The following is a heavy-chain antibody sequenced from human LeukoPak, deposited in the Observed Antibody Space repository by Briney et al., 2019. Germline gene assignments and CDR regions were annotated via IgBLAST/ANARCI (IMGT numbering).Heavy chain of an antibody. D-gene: IGHD3-9*01. V-gene: IGHV1-18*01. CDR2: ISAYNGNT. J-gene: IGHJ4*02. CDR3: ARASYYDTKYYFDY. Sequence: ASVKVSCKASGGTFSSYAISWVRQAPGQGLEWMGWISAYNGNTNYAQKLQGRVTMTTDTSTSTAYMEQRSLRSDDTAVYYCARASYYDTKYYFDYWGQGTLVTVSS. CDR1: GGTFSSYA.